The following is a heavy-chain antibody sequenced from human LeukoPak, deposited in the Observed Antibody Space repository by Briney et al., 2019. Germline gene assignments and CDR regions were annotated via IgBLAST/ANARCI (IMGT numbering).Heavy chain of an antibody. CDR1: GFTFDDYG. Sequence: GGSLRLSCAASGFTFDDYGMSWVRHAPGKGLEWVSGINWNGGSTGYADSVKGRFTISRDNAKNSLYLQMNSLRAEDTALYYCARDYSNYVSPDYWGQGTLVTVSS. CDR2: INWNGGST. V-gene: IGHV3-20*04. D-gene: IGHD4-11*01. CDR3: ARDYSNYVSPDY. J-gene: IGHJ4*02.